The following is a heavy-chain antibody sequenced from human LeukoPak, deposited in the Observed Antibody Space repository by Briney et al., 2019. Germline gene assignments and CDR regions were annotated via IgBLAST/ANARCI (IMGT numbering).Heavy chain of an antibody. Sequence: GGSLRLSCAASGFTFSSYWMHWVRETPGKGLLWVSRINSDGSITTYADSVKGRFTISRDNAKNTLYLEMNSLRAEDTAVYYCAKWGGTGYPNWGQGTLVTVSS. CDR3: AKWGGTGYPN. V-gene: IGHV3-74*03. J-gene: IGHJ4*02. CDR2: INSDGSIT. CDR1: GFTFSSYW. D-gene: IGHD3-9*01.